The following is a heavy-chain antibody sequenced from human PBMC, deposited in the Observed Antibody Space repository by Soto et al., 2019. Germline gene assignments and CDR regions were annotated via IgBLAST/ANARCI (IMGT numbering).Heavy chain of an antibody. CDR3: ARGGYDILTGYPGRYMDV. CDR2: INHSGST. Sequence: QVQLQQWGAGLLKPSETLSLTCAVYGGSFSGYYWSWIRQPPGKGLEWIGEINHSGSTNYNPSLKSRVTISVDTSKNQFSLKLSSVTAADMAVYYCARGGYDILTGYPGRYMDVWGKGTTVTVSS. CDR1: GGSFSGYY. J-gene: IGHJ6*03. V-gene: IGHV4-34*01. D-gene: IGHD3-9*01.